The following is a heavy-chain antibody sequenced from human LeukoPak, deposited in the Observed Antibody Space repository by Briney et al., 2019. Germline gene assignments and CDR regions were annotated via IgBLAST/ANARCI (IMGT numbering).Heavy chain of an antibody. CDR3: ARTGGAGSPSDT. CDR2: ISSSGSIT. Sequence: GSLRLSCAASGFIFSDYYMTWIRQAPGKGLEWVSYISSSGSITYYADSVKGRFTISRDNAKNSLYLEMNSLRDDDTAVYFCARTGGAGSPSDTWGQGTLVTDSS. D-gene: IGHD3-10*01. J-gene: IGHJ5*02. CDR1: GFIFSDYY. V-gene: IGHV3-11*01.